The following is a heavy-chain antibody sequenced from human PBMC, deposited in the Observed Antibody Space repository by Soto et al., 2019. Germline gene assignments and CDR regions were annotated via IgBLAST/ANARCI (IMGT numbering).Heavy chain of an antibody. Sequence: SETLSLTCTVSGASLTSSSCWSWIRQPAGKGLEWIGRFSLSGTTNYNPSLRSRVTMSADVSKNQFSLRLTSVTAADTALYYCARGMTPPGAPAWYYFDSWGQGTLVTVS. CDR3: ARGMTPPGAPAWYYFDS. CDR1: GASLTSSS. CDR2: FSLSGTT. V-gene: IGHV4-4*07. D-gene: IGHD2-8*02. J-gene: IGHJ4*02.